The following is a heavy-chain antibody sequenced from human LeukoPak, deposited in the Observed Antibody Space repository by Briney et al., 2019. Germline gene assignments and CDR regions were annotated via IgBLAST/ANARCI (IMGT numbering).Heavy chain of an antibody. CDR2: FYVSGSI. CDR3: ARQGGLGTPASGSLEAFDY. V-gene: IGHV4-4*07. Sequence: SETLSLTCTVSGGSISTYYWSWVRQPAGKGLEWIGRFYVSGSIDYNPSLKSRITISVDKSKNQFSLKLTSATAADTAVYYCARQGGLGTPASGSLEAFDYWGQGTLVTVSS. CDR1: GGSISTYY. D-gene: IGHD4-23*01. J-gene: IGHJ4*02.